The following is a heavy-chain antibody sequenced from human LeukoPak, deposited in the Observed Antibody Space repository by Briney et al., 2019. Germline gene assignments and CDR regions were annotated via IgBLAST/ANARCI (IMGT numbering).Heavy chain of an antibody. CDR3: ARGPPRGKYYYMDV. CDR2: IGTASDT. J-gene: IGHJ6*03. V-gene: IGHV3-13*01. Sequence: GGSLRLSCAASGFTFSSFDMHWVRQPTGQGLEWDSTIGTASDTYYPGSVEGRFTLSRDNAKNSLYLQMSSLTAGDTAVYYCARGPPRGKYYYMDVWGKGTTVTVSS. D-gene: IGHD1-1*01. CDR1: GFTFSSFD.